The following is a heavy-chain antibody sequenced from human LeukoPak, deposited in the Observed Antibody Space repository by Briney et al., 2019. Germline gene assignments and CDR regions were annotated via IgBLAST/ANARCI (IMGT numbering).Heavy chain of an antibody. CDR2: ISYDGSNK. Sequence: GGSLRLSCAASGFTFSSYAMHWVRQAPGKGLEWVAVISYDGSNKYYADSVKGRFTISRDNSKNTLYLQMNSLRAEDTAVYYCANTEHGCSGGSCYEYRFPDAFDIWGQGTMVTVSS. D-gene: IGHD2-15*01. J-gene: IGHJ3*02. CDR3: ANTEHGCSGGSCYEYRFPDAFDI. V-gene: IGHV3-30*04. CDR1: GFTFSSYA.